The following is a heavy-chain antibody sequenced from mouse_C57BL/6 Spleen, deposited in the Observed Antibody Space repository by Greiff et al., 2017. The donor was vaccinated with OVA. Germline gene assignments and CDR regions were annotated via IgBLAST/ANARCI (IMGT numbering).Heavy chain of an antibody. D-gene: IGHD1-1*01. CDR2: IYPGDGDT. J-gene: IGHJ1*03. CDR1: GYAFSSYW. V-gene: IGHV1-80*01. Sequence: QVQLQQSGAELVKPGASVKISCKASGYAFSSYWMNWVKQRPGKGLEWIGQIYPGDGDTNYNGKFKGKATLTADKSSSTAYMQLSSLTSEDSAVYFCARRFSDYYGSSPWYFDVWGTGTTVTVSS. CDR3: ARRFSDYYGSSPWYFDV.